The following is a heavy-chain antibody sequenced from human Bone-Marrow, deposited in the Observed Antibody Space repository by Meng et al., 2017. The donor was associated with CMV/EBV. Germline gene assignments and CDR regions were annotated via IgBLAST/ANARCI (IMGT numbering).Heavy chain of an antibody. V-gene: IGHV3-15*01. CDR3: ASTMIPS. J-gene: IGHJ5*02. Sequence: GESLKISCAASGFTFRSYAMSWVRQAPGKGLEWVGRIKSKTDGGTTDYAAPVKGRFTISRDDSKNTLYLQMNSLKTEDTAVYYCASTMIPSWGQGTLVTVSS. CDR2: IKSKTDGGTT. D-gene: IGHD3-22*01. CDR1: GFTFRSYA.